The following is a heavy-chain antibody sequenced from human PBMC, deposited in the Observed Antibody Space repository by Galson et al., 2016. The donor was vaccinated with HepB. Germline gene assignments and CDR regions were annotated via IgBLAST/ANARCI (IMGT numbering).Heavy chain of an antibody. CDR3: ARDYYGSGKFDY. CDR1: GFTVSSNY. D-gene: IGHD3-10*01. CDR2: IYSGGST. Sequence: SLRLSCAASGFTVSSNYISWVRQAPGKGLEWVSVIYSGGSTYYADSVKGRFTISRDNSKNTLYLQMNSLRAEDTAVYYCARDYYGSGKFDYWGQGTLVTVSS. J-gene: IGHJ4*02. V-gene: IGHV3-53*01.